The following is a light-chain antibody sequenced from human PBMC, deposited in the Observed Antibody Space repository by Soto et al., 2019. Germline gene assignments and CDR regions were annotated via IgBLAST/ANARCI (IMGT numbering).Light chain of an antibody. J-gene: IGLJ2*01. CDR3: QTWGSGIVV. Sequence: QLVLTQSPSGSASLGASVKLTCTLSSGHSNYAIAWRQQQSEKGPRYLMKLNSDGSHSKGDGIPDRFSGSSSGAERYLTISSLQSEDEADYYCQTWGSGIVVFGGGTKLTVL. CDR1: SGHSNYA. V-gene: IGLV4-69*01. CDR2: LNSDGSH.